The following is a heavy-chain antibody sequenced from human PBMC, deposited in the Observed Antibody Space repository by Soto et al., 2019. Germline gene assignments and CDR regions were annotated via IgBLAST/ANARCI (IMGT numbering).Heavy chain of an antibody. J-gene: IGHJ6*03. Sequence: EVQLVESGGGLVKPGGSLRLSCAASGFTFSSYSMNWVRQAPGKGLEWVSSFSSGTSYMYYADSVKGRFTISRDNAKNSLYLQMNSLRSEDTALYYGARAVEYCSSTTPCSYYYYMDVWGKGTTVTVSS. D-gene: IGHD2-2*01. CDR3: ARAVEYCSSTTPCSYYYYMDV. V-gene: IGHV3-21*01. CDR1: GFTFSSYS. CDR2: FSSGTSYM.